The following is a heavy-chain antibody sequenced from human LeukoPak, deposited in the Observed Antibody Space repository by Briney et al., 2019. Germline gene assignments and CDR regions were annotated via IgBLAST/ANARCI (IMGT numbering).Heavy chain of an antibody. CDR2: INHSGST. J-gene: IGHJ5*02. V-gene: IGHV4-34*01. CDR3: ARGYWFDP. CDR1: GGSFSGYY. Sequence: SETLSLTCAVYGGSFSGYYWSWIRQPPGKGLEWIGEINHSGSTNYNPSLKSRVTISVDTSKNQFSLKLSSVTAADTAVYYCARGYWFDPWGQGTLVTVSS.